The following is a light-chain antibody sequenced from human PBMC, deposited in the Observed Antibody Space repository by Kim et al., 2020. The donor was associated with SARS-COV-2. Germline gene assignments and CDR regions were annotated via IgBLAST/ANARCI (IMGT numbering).Light chain of an antibody. CDR2: GKN. J-gene: IGLJ2*01. CDR3: NSRDTSDHVV. V-gene: IGLV3-19*01. CDR1: SLRTYF. Sequence: SSELTQDPAVSVALGQTVRITCQGDSLRTYFATWYQQKPGQAPLLVIFGKNSRPSGIPDRFSGSTSGNTASLTITGAHAEDEADYYCNSRDTSDHVVFGGGTQLTVL.